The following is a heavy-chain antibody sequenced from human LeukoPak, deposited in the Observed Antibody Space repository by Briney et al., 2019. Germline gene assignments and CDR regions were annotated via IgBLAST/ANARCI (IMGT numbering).Heavy chain of an antibody. D-gene: IGHD3-3*01. CDR1: GFTFSSYD. CDR2: IGTAGDT. Sequence: PGGSLRLSCAASGFTFSSYDMHWVRHATGKGLEGVSAIGTAGDTYYPGSVKGRFTISRENAKNSLYLQMNSLRAGDTAVYYCARGSGDFWSGYYSFDYWGQGTLVTVSS. J-gene: IGHJ4*02. V-gene: IGHV3-13*01. CDR3: ARGSGDFWSGYYSFDY.